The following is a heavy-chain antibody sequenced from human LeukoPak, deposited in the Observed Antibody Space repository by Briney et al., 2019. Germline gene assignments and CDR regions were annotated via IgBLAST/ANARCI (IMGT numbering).Heavy chain of an antibody. J-gene: IGHJ3*02. CDR2: IPSDGSYT. CDR1: GFNFNGHG. Sequence: GGSLRLSCAASGFNFNGHGMHWVRQAPGKGLEWVALIPSDGSYTYYADSVKGRFTISRDNSKNTLSLQMNSVRPDDTAVYYCAKDRYGDYGPFDNWGQGTMVTVSS. V-gene: IGHV3-30*18. CDR3: AKDRYGDYGPFDN. D-gene: IGHD4-17*01.